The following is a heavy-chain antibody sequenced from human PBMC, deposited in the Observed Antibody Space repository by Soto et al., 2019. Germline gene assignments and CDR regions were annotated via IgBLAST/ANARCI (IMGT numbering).Heavy chain of an antibody. CDR3: ARNPSAAGTQFDP. J-gene: IGHJ5*02. D-gene: IGHD6-13*01. V-gene: IGHV3-30-3*01. Sequence: QVQLVESGGGVVQPGRSLRLSCAASGFTLSDYPMHWVRQAPGKGLEWVAVLSYDGYNKYYADSVKGRFTISRDKSKNTLYLQMNSLRAEDTAVYYCARNPSAAGTQFDPWGQGTRVTVSS. CDR1: GFTLSDYP. CDR2: LSYDGYNK.